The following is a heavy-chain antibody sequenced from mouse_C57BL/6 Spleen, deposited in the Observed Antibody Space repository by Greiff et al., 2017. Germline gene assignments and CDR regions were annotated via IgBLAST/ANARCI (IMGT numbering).Heavy chain of an antibody. V-gene: IGHV2-2*01. CDR2: IWSGGST. D-gene: IGHD1-1*01. J-gene: IGHJ4*01. Sequence: QVQLQQSGPGLVQPSQSLSITCTVSGFSLTSYGVHWVRQSPGKGLEWLGVIWSGGSTDYNAAFISRLSLSKDNSKSQVFFKMNSLQADDTAIYYCARRGYGSRDAMDYWGQGTSVTVSS. CDR3: ARRGYGSRDAMDY. CDR1: GFSLTSYG.